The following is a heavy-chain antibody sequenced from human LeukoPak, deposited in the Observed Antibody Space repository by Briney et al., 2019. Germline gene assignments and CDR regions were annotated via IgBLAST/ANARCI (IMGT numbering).Heavy chain of an antibody. J-gene: IGHJ4*02. Sequence: GGSLRLSCAASGFTFSSFGMHWVRQAPGKGLEWVAFIPYDETNKFYADSVKGRFTISKDNSNNTLYLQMNSLAAEESAVYHCAKSQLGYCSTTRCYGDYWGQGTLVTVSS. CDR2: IPYDETNK. D-gene: IGHD2-2*03. V-gene: IGHV3-30*02. CDR3: AKSQLGYCSTTRCYGDY. CDR1: GFTFSSFG.